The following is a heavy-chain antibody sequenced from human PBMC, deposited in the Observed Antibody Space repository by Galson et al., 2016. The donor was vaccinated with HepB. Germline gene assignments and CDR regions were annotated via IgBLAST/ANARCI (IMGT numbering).Heavy chain of an antibody. V-gene: IGHV4-31*03. D-gene: IGHD2-15*01. Sequence: TLSLTCTVSGGSISSRGYYWSWIRQHPGKGLELVWYIYYSGGTYYNPSPQSRLTISLDTSKNHFSLKLDSVTAADTAVYYCAGYEVVSFDYWGQGTLVTVSS. J-gene: IGHJ4*02. CDR3: AGYEVVSFDY. CDR1: GGSISSRGYY. CDR2: IYYSGGT.